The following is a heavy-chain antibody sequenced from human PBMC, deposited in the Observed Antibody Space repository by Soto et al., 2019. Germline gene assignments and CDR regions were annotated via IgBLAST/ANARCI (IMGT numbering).Heavy chain of an antibody. CDR3: VLGRRSGPNCSLF. J-gene: IGHJ4*02. Sequence: SVKVSCRASGYIFTRYDMTWVRQAPGQGLELMGWVNPSSGNTGYAQEFQGSVTMTMKSSISTAYMELSSLRSDDTGVYYCVLGRRSGPNCSLFWGQGTMVTVYS. CDR1: GYIFTRYD. CDR2: VNPSSGNT. V-gene: IGHV1-8*01. D-gene: IGHD2-15*01.